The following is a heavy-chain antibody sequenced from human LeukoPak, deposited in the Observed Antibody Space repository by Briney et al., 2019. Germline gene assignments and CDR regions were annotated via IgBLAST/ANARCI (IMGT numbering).Heavy chain of an antibody. D-gene: IGHD3-10*01. V-gene: IGHV3-30*04. CDR1: GFTFSSYA. J-gene: IGHJ4*02. Sequence: PGRSLRLSCAASGFTFSSYAMHWVRQAPGKGLEWVAVISYDGSNKYYADSVKGRFTISRDNSKNTLYLQMNSLRAEDTAVYYCAKAHYFGSGSFDHWGQGTLVTVSP. CDR3: AKAHYFGSGSFDH. CDR2: ISYDGSNK.